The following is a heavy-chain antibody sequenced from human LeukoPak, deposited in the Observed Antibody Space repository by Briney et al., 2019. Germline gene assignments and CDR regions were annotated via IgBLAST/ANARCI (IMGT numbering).Heavy chain of an antibody. CDR2: INSDGSST. D-gene: IGHD5-12*01. Sequence: GGSLRLSCAASGXTFSSYWMHWVRQVPGKGLVWVCRINSDGSSTSYAASVKGRFTISRDNAKNTLYLQMNSLSAEDTAVYYCARVVGDGATYGPFDYWGQGTLVTVSS. J-gene: IGHJ4*02. CDR3: ARVVGDGATYGPFDY. V-gene: IGHV3-74*01. CDR1: GXTFSSYW.